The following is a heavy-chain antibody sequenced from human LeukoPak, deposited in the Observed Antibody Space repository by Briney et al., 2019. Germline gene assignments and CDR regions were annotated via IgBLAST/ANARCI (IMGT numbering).Heavy chain of an antibody. J-gene: IGHJ4*02. D-gene: IGHD3-22*01. CDR2: INAGNGNT. V-gene: IGHV1-3*01. CDR1: GYTFTSYA. CDR3: ARDQLLGPYYYDSSGYPDY. Sequence: GASVKVSCKASGYTFTSYAMHWVRQAPGQRLEWMGWINAGNGNTKYSQKFQGRVTITRDTSASTAYMELSSLRSEDTAVYYCARDQLLGPYYYDSSGYPDYWGQGTLVTVSS.